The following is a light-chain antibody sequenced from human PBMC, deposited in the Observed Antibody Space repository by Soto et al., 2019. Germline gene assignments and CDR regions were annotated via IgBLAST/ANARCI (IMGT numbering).Light chain of an antibody. J-gene: IGLJ1*01. CDR2: DVS. Sequence: QSALTQPRSVSGSPGQSVTISCTGTSSDVGGYNYVSWHQQHPGKAPKLMIYDVSERPSGVPDRFSGSKSGNTASLIISGLQAEDEADYYCCSYAGSYTFYVFGTGTKLTVL. CDR3: CSYAGSYTFYV. V-gene: IGLV2-11*01. CDR1: SSDVGGYNY.